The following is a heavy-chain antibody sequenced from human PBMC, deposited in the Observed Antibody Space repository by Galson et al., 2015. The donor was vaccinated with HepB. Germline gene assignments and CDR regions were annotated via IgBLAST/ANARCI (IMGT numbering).Heavy chain of an antibody. J-gene: IGHJ4*02. CDR2: IKSKTDGGTT. Sequence: SLRLSCAASGFTFSNAWMSWVRQAPGKGLEWVGRIKSKTDGGTTDYAAPVKGRFTISRDDSKNTLYLQMNSLKTEDTAVYYCTTVRALGGPPRLSPKYCGGDCYSDYWGQGTLVTVSS. V-gene: IGHV3-15*01. D-gene: IGHD2-21*02. CDR3: TTVRALGGPPRLSPKYCGGDCYSDY. CDR1: GFTFSNAW.